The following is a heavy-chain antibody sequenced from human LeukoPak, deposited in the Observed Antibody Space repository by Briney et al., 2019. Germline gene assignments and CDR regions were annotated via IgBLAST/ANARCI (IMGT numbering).Heavy chain of an antibody. CDR3: ARGGNYGGKPAPTKNLYYFDY. Sequence: QPGRSLRLSCAASGFTFSSYGMHWVRQAPGKGLEWVAVIWYDGSNKYYADSVKGRFTISRDNSKNTLYLQMNSLRAEDTAVYYCARGGNYGGKPAPTKNLYYFDYWGQGTLVTVSS. CDR1: GFTFSSYG. D-gene: IGHD4-23*01. J-gene: IGHJ4*02. V-gene: IGHV3-33*01. CDR2: IWYDGSNK.